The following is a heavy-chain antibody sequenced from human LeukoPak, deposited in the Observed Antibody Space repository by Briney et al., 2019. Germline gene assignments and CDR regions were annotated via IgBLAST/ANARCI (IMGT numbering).Heavy chain of an antibody. CDR2: INHSGST. CDR1: GGSFSGYY. CDR3: ARGPDYHDSNGYRYFDY. J-gene: IGHJ4*02. D-gene: IGHD3-22*01. V-gene: IGHV4-34*01. Sequence: SETLSLTCAVYGGSFSGYYWNWIRQPPGKGLEWIGEINHSGSTNYNSSLKSRVTISVDTSKNQFSLKLTSVTAADTAVYYCARGPDYHDSNGYRYFDYWGQGTLVTVSS.